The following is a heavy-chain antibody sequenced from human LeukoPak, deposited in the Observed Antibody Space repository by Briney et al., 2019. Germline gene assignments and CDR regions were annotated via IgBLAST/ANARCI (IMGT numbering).Heavy chain of an antibody. J-gene: IGHJ5*02. CDR1: GFTFSSYW. CDR2: IKQDGSEK. D-gene: IGHD6-13*01. V-gene: IGHV3-7*01. CDR3: AKDRGAAAGTGYNWFDP. Sequence: GGSLRLSCAASGFTFSSYWMSWVRQAPGKGLEWVANIKQDGSEKYYVDSVKGRFTVSRDNAKNSLYLQMNSLRAEDTAVYSCAKDRGAAAGTGYNWFDPWGQGTLVTVSS.